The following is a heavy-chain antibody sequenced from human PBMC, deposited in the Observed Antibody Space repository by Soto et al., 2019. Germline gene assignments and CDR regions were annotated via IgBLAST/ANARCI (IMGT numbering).Heavy chain of an antibody. CDR3: ARDSGHGTGAAVKPYPDY. D-gene: IGHD3-10*01. V-gene: IGHV3-7*01. J-gene: IGHJ4*01. CDR2: IKMDASEK. Sequence: PAGSLRLCRAACGFTVGSYWVSWGRQSPGKGLEWLATIKMDASEKKYVDYVKGRFTMSRDNAKNSLHLQMDRLRAEDTAVYYCARDSGHGTGAAVKPYPDYCGHGTLVTVPS. CDR1: GFTVGSYW.